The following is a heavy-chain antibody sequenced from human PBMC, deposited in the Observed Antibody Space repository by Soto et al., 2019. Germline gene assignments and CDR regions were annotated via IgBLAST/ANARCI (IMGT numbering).Heavy chain of an antibody. CDR2: ISSSSSYI. V-gene: IGHV3-21*01. J-gene: IGHJ4*02. D-gene: IGHD3-22*01. Sequence: EVQLVESGGGLVKPGGSLRLSCAASGFTFSSYSMNWVRQAPGKGLEWVSSISSSSSYIYYADSVKGRFTISRDNAKNSLYLQMNSLRAEDTAVYYCARDFGIYDSSRADYWGQGTLVTVSS. CDR1: GFTFSSYS. CDR3: ARDFGIYDSSRADY.